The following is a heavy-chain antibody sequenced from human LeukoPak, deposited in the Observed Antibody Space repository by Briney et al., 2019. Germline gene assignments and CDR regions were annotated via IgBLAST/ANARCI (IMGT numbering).Heavy chain of an antibody. Sequence: PGGSLRLSCAASGFTFSTYWMSWVRQAPGKGLEWVANIKEDGSEKNYVDSVKGRFTISRDNLKNSLYLQMNSLRAEDTAVYYCASNQYLDYWGQGTLVTVSS. V-gene: IGHV3-7*01. CDR2: IKEDGSEK. CDR1: GFTFSTYW. D-gene: IGHD2-2*01. CDR3: ASNQYLDY. J-gene: IGHJ4*02.